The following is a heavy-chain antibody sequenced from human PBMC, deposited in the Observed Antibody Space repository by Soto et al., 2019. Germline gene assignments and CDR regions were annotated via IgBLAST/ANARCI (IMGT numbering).Heavy chain of an antibody. CDR2: IYHSGST. Sequence: QLQLQESGSGLVKPSQTLSLTCAVSGGSISSGGYSWSWIRQPPGKGLEWIGYIYHSGSTYYNPSLMSRVTITVDRSKNQFSLKLRSVTAADTAVYYCARAIGYCSGGSCLNWFDPWGQGTLVTVSS. D-gene: IGHD2-15*01. CDR3: ARAIGYCSGGSCLNWFDP. V-gene: IGHV4-30-2*01. CDR1: GGSISSGGYS. J-gene: IGHJ5*02.